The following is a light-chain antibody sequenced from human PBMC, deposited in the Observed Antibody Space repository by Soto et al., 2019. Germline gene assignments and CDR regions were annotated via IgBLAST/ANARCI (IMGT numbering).Light chain of an antibody. Sequence: QLVLTQPASVSGSPGQSITISCTGTSSDVCGYNYVSWYQQHPGKAPKLMIYDVSNRPSGVSNRFSGSKSGNTASLSISGLQAEDEADYYCSSYTSSSTLIFGGGTQLTVL. CDR1: SSDVCGYNY. CDR2: DVS. CDR3: SSYTSSSTLI. J-gene: IGLJ2*01. V-gene: IGLV2-14*01.